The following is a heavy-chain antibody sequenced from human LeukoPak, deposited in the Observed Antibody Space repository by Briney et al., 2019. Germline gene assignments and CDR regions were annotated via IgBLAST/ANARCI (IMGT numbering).Heavy chain of an antibody. CDR1: GFTFSSYS. V-gene: IGHV3-7*05. Sequence: GGSLRLSCAASGFTFSSYSMNWVRQAPGKGLEWVANIKQDGSEKYYVDSVKGRFTISRDNAKNSLYLQMTSLRADDTAVYFCARARIDYWGQGTLVTVSS. J-gene: IGHJ4*02. CDR2: IKQDGSEK. CDR3: ARARIDY. D-gene: IGHD1-14*01.